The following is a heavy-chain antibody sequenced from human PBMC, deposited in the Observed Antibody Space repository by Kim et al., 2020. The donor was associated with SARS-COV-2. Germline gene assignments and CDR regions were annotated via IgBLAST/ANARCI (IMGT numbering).Heavy chain of an antibody. J-gene: IGHJ4*02. Sequence: GGSLRLSCAASGFTFRNYAMSWVRQAPGKGLEWVSGISGSGGTTYYADSVKGRFTISRDNSKNMVFLQMNSLRAEDTAVYYCAKVRPTATTGPFSWGQGTLVSVSS. CDR3: AKVRPTATTGPFS. CDR1: GFTFRNYA. D-gene: IGHD4-17*01. V-gene: IGHV3-23*01. CDR2: ISGSGGTT.